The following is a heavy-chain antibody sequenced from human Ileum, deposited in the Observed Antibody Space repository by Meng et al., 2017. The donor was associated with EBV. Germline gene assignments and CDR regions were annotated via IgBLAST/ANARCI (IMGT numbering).Heavy chain of an antibody. CDR3: ARNVPGTSAYYD. CDR1: GYSISSTNW. Sequence: QVQLTESGPGLVKPSDTLSLTFAVSGYSISSTNWWGWIRQPPGKGLEWIGYIYYSGSTSYNPSLKSRVTMSVDTSKNQFSLNLNSVTAVDTAVYYCARNVPGTSAYYDWGQGTLVTVSS. V-gene: IGHV4-28*01. CDR2: IYYSGST. J-gene: IGHJ4*02. D-gene: IGHD3-22*01.